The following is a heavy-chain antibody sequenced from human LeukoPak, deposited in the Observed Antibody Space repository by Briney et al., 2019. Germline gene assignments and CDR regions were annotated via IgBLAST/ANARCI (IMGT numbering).Heavy chain of an antibody. Sequence: PGGSLRLSCAASGFTFHDYAMHWVRQAPGKGLEWVSGFHSGGTYYADSVKGRFTISRDNSKNTLYLQMNNLRAEDTATYFCAKPIAGGSAPDYCGQGTLVTVSS. D-gene: IGHD3-10*01. J-gene: IGHJ4*02. V-gene: IGHV3-23*01. CDR1: GFTFHDYA. CDR3: AKPIAGGSAPDY. CDR2: FHSGGT.